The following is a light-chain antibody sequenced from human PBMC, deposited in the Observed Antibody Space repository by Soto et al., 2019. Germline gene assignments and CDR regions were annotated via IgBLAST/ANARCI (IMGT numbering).Light chain of an antibody. CDR3: QPYNNWPLT. CDR1: QSVSSN. CDR2: DTS. V-gene: IGKV3-15*01. Sequence: EIVMTQSPVTLSVSPGERATLSCRASQSVSSNLAWYQQKPGQAPSLLIYDTSTRATGVPTRFSGSRSGAEFTLTINSLQSEDFAVYYCQPYNNWPLTFGGGTKVDIK. J-gene: IGKJ4*01.